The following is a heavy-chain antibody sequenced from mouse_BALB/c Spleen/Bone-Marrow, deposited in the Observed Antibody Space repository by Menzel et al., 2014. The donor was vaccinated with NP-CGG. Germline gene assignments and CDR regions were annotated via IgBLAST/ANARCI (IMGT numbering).Heavy chain of an antibody. D-gene: IGHD3-3*01. V-gene: IGHV1-77*01. CDR2: IYPGSGST. CDR3: GRAFAY. CDR1: GYTFTDYV. Sequence: VQVVESGPELVKPGALVKMSCKASGYTFTDYVISWVKQRTGQGLEWIGEIYPGSGSTYYNEKFKGKATLTADKSSNTAYMQLSSLTSEDSAVYFCGRAFAYWGQGTLVTVSA. J-gene: IGHJ3*01.